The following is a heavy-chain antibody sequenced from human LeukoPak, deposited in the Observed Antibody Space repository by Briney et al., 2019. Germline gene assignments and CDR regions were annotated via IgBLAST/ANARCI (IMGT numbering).Heavy chain of an antibody. Sequence: GGSLRLSCAASGFTFSSYGMHWVRQAPGKGLEWVAVISYDGSNKYYADSVKGRFTISRDNSKNTLYLQMNSLRAEDTAVYYCAKEKYYYDSSGYDYWGQGTLVAVSS. CDR2: ISYDGSNK. CDR1: GFTFSSYG. CDR3: AKEKYYYDSSGYDY. J-gene: IGHJ4*02. D-gene: IGHD3-22*01. V-gene: IGHV3-30*18.